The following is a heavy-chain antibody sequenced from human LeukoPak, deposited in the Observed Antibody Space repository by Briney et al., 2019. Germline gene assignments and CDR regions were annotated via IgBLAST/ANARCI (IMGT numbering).Heavy chain of an antibody. CDR3: ARELIHRGGSYPDY. CDR1: GDSVSSNSTA. Sequence: SQTLSLTCAISGDSVSSNSTAWTWIRQPPSRGLQWLGRTYYRSKWYNDYAVSVKSRITINPDTSKNQFSLQLNSVTPEDTAVYFCARELIHRGGSYPDYWGQGTLVTVSS. D-gene: IGHD1-26*01. CDR2: TYYRSKWYN. J-gene: IGHJ4*02. V-gene: IGHV6-1*01.